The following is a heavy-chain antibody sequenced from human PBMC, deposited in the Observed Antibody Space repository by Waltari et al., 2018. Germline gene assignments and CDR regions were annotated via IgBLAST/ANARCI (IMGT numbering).Heavy chain of an antibody. Sequence: QVQLVQSGAEVKKPGSSVKVSCKASGGTFSSYAISWVRQAPGQGLEWMGGIIPIFGTANYAQKFQGRVTITADKSTSTAYMELRSLRSDDTAVYYCARAPTIYSGSYQRGDDYWGQGTLVTVSS. CDR3: ARAPTIYSGSYQRGDDY. V-gene: IGHV1-69*14. J-gene: IGHJ4*02. CDR1: GGTFSSYA. D-gene: IGHD1-26*01. CDR2: IIPIFGTA.